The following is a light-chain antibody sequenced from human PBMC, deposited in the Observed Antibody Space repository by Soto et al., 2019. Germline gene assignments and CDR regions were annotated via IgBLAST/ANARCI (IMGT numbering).Light chain of an antibody. CDR3: QQYNSWPPYT. V-gene: IGKV3-15*01. CDR2: GAS. Sequence: EIVLTQSPANLSVSPGERATLSCRASQSVSSKLAWYQEKPGQAPRLLIYGASTRATGIAARFSGSGSGTVFTLTISSLQSEDFAVYYCQQYNSWPPYTFGQGTRLEIK. CDR1: QSVSSK. J-gene: IGKJ2*01.